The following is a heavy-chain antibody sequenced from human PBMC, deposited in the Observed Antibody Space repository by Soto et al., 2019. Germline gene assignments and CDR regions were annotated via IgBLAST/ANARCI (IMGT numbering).Heavy chain of an antibody. CDR2: IYWDDEK. D-gene: IGHD3-9*01. J-gene: IGHJ5*02. Sequence: QITLKESGPTLVKPTQTLTLTCTFSGFSLSTSGVGVGWIRQSPGKALEWLALIYWDDEKRYSPSLKSRLTSTTDTSKNQVVLIMTNMDPVDTATYYCAHRRNTYYDILTGYSKNWFDPWGQGTLVTVSS. CDR3: AHRRNTYYDILTGYSKNWFDP. CDR1: GFSLSTSGVG. V-gene: IGHV2-5*02.